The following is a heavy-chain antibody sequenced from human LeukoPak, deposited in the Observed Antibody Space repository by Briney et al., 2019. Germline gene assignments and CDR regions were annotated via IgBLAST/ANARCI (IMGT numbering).Heavy chain of an antibody. D-gene: IGHD4-23*01. CDR1: GGSISSYY. CDR2: IYYSGST. V-gene: IGHV4-59*01. CDR3: ARADYGGNSGGFDY. Sequence: PSETLSLTCTVSGGSISSYYWSWIRQPPGKGLEWIGYIYYSGSTNYNPSLKSRVTISVDTSKNQFSLKLSSVTAADTAVYYCARADYGGNSGGFDYWGQGTLVTVSS. J-gene: IGHJ4*02.